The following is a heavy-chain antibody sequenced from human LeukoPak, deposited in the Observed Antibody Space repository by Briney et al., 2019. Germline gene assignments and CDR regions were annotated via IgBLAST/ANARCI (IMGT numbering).Heavy chain of an antibody. J-gene: IGHJ6*02. D-gene: IGHD2-15*01. CDR2: INAYNGNT. Sequence: ASVKVSCKASGYTFTNYGFSWVRQAPGQGLEWMGWINAYNGNTNYAQKLQGRVTMTTDTSTNTAYMELRSLRSDDTAVYYCTRRYCSGGSCYSDGYYGMDVWGQGTTVTVSS. V-gene: IGHV1-18*01. CDR1: GYTFTNYG. CDR3: TRRYCSGGSCYSDGYYGMDV.